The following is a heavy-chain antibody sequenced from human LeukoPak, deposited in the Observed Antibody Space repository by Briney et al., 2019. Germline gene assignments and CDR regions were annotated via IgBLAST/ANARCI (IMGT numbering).Heavy chain of an antibody. Sequence: GASVKVSCKASGYTFTGYYMHWVRQAPGQGLEWMGWINPNSVGTNYAQKFQGRVTMTRDTSISTAYMELSRLRSDDTAVYYCARVSKVVTAIAFDYWGQGTLVTVSS. J-gene: IGHJ4*02. CDR1: GYTFTGYY. CDR2: INPNSVGT. D-gene: IGHD2-21*02. CDR3: ARVSKVVTAIAFDY. V-gene: IGHV1-2*02.